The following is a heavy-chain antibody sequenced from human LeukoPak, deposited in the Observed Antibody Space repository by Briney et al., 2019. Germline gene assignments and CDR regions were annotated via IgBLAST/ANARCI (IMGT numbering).Heavy chain of an antibody. CDR1: GFTFSSYA. CDR2: ISGSGDSA. CDR3: ARNGAFDI. Sequence: GGSLRLSCAASGFTFSSYAMSWVRQAPGKGLEWVSSISGSGDSAYYADSVKGRFTISRDNSKNTLYLQMNSLRVDDTAVYYCARNGAFDIWGQGTMVTVSS. D-gene: IGHD2-8*01. V-gene: IGHV3-23*01. J-gene: IGHJ3*02.